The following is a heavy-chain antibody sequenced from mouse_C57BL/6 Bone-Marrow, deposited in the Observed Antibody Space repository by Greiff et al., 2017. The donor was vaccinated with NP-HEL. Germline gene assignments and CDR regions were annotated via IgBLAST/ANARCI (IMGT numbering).Heavy chain of an antibody. CDR2: IHPNSGST. Sequence: VQLQQPGAELVKPGASVKLSCKASGYTFTSYWMHWVKQRPGQGLEWIGMIHPNSGSTNYNAKFKSKATLTVDKSSSTAYMQLSSLTSEDTAVYYCAREGIITTVVGSAYGGQGTRVTVSA. D-gene: IGHD1-1*01. V-gene: IGHV1-64*01. CDR3: AREGIITTVVGSAY. J-gene: IGHJ3*01. CDR1: GYTFTSYW.